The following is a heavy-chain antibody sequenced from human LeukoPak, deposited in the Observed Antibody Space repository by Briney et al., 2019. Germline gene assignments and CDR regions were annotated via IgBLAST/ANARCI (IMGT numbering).Heavy chain of an antibody. Sequence: ASVNVSCKASGYTFTSYGISWVRQAPGQGLEWMGWISAYNGNTNYAQKLQGRVTMTTDTSTSTAYMELRSLRSDDTAVYYCARGGWSTLVRGVTLFDYWGQGTLVSVSS. J-gene: IGHJ4*02. CDR1: GYTFTSYG. V-gene: IGHV1-18*01. CDR3: ARGGWSTLVRGVTLFDY. CDR2: ISAYNGNT. D-gene: IGHD3-10*01.